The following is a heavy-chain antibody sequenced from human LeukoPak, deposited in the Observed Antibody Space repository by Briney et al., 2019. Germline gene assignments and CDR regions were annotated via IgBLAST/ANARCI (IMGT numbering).Heavy chain of an antibody. J-gene: IGHJ3*02. CDR3: ASKWVTYYYNSSYYHYPTDVFDI. Sequence: GASVKVSCKASGHTFTGYYMHWVRQAPGQGLEWMGWINANSGGTNYAQKFQGRVTMTRDTSISTAYMELSRLRSDDTAVYYRASKWVTYYYNSSYYHYPTDVFDIWGQGTMVTVSS. V-gene: IGHV1-2*02. CDR1: GHTFTGYY. CDR2: INANSGGT. D-gene: IGHD3-22*01.